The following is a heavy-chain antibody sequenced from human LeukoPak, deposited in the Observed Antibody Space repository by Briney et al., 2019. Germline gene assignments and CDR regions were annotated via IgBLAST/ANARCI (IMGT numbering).Heavy chain of an antibody. Sequence: GGSLRLSCAASGFTFSSYAMNWVRQAPGKGLEWVSFISGSGDTTYYADSVKGRFTISRDNSKNTLYLQMNSLRAEDTAVYYCATTSSKYCSGGSCYTYWGQGTLVTVSS. D-gene: IGHD2-15*01. CDR1: GFTFSSYA. V-gene: IGHV3-23*01. CDR3: ATTSSKYCSGGSCYTY. J-gene: IGHJ4*02. CDR2: ISGSGDTT.